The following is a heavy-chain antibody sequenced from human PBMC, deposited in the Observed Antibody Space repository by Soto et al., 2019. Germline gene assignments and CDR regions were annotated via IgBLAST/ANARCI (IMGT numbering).Heavy chain of an antibody. V-gene: IGHV3-48*01. D-gene: IGHD1-1*01. CDR1: GFTFSSYS. CDR3: ARAALYNWNDVSWFDP. CDR2: ISSSSSTI. J-gene: IGHJ5*02. Sequence: EVQLVESGGGLVQPGGSLRLSCAVSGFTFSSYSMNWVRQAPGKGLEWVSYISSSSSTIYYADSVKGRFTISRDNAKNXLYLPMNSLRAEDTAVYYCARAALYNWNDVSWFDPWGQGTLVTVSS.